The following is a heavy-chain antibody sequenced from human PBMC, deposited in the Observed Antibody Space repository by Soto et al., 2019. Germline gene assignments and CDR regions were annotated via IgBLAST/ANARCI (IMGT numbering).Heavy chain of an antibody. CDR2: THFRSKWYN. V-gene: IGHV6-1*01. J-gene: IGHJ5*02. Sequence: PSQTLSLTCAISGDSVSSNTASWNWIRQSPSRGLEWLGRTHFRSKWYNDYAVSVKSRIIINPDTSNNQFSLQLNSVTPEDTAVYFCAKGDNLGPKTGYAFDPWGQGIMVT. CDR1: GDSVSSNTAS. CDR3: AKGDNLGPKTGYAFDP. D-gene: IGHD5-12*01.